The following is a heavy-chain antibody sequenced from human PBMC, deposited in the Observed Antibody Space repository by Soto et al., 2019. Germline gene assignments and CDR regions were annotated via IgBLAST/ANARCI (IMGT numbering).Heavy chain of an antibody. D-gene: IGHD2-15*01. CDR2: VSSGGGT. CDR1: GFTFSTYA. J-gene: IGHJ4*02. V-gene: IGHV3-23*01. Sequence: EVELLESGGGLVQPEGSLRLSCAASGFTFSTYAMGWVRQAPGKGLEWVAVVSSGGGTHYADSVKGRFAVSKDNSKNTLSRQRTGLTADDPAVYYCAKRRGAGGHFDYWGQGALVTVSS. CDR3: AKRRGAGGHFDY.